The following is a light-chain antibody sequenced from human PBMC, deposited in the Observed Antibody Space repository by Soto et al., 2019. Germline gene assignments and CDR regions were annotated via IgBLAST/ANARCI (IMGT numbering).Light chain of an antibody. CDR2: WAS. J-gene: IGKJ1*01. V-gene: IGKV4-1*01. CDR1: QSVLYSSNNKNY. CDR3: QQYYRART. Sequence: DIVMTQFPDSLAVSLGERATINCKSSQSVLYSSNNKNYLAWYQQKPGQPPKLLIYWASTRESGVPDRFSSSGSGTDFTLTISSLQAEDVAVYYCQQYYRARTFGQGTKVEIK.